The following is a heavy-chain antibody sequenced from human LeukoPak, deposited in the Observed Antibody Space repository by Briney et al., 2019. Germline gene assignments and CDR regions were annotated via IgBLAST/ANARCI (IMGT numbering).Heavy chain of an antibody. CDR2: IYYSGST. V-gene: IGHV4-59*01. CDR3: AREVELLIDP. Sequence: SETLSLTCTVSGGSINSYYWSWIRQPPGKGLEWIGYIYYSGSTNYNPSLKSRVTISVDTSKNQFSLRLSSVTAADTAVYYCAREVELLIDPWGQGTLVTVSS. D-gene: IGHD1-7*01. CDR1: GGSINSYY. J-gene: IGHJ5*02.